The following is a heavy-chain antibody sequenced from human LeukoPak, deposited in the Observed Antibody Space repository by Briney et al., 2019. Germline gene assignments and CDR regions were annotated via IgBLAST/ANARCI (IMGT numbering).Heavy chain of an antibody. V-gene: IGHV3-23*01. Sequence: GGSLRLSCTTSGFAFSNYAMNWVRQAPGKGPEWVSGISGFNTYYADSVKGRFTIFRDNSKNVLYLQMDRLRAEDTAVYSCAKDLCTSPGSLLFFAPGGQGTLFTVSS. CDR2: ISGFNT. J-gene: IGHJ5*02. CDR3: AKDLCTSPGSLLFFAP. CDR1: GFAFSNYA. D-gene: IGHD2-8*01.